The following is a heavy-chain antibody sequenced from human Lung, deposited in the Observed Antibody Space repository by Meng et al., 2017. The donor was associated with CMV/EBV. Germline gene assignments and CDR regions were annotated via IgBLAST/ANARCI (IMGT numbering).Heavy chain of an antibody. V-gene: IGHV1-69*10. J-gene: IGHJ4*03. D-gene: IGHD3-10*01. CDR3: AGRGPYGRVIHV. CDR1: GGTSNTYT. Sequence: SXXVSCKASGGTSNTYTFNWVRQAPGRGLEWMGGIIPYLGEPTYAQGFQGRVTITTDRSTTADMELNGLRSDDTAVYYCAGRGPYGRVIHVWGQGTVVTVSS. CDR2: IIPYLGEP.